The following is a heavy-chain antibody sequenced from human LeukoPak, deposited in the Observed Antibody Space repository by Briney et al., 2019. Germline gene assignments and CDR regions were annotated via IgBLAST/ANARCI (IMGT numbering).Heavy chain of an antibody. Sequence: GGSLRLSCAASGFTFNDYGMSWVRQGPGKGLEWVSGINWNGGTTGYADSVRGRFTISRDNAKNSLYLQMNSLRAEDTALYYCARDKHYYDSSNYVWGQGTLVTVSS. D-gene: IGHD3-22*01. CDR1: GFTFNDYG. J-gene: IGHJ4*02. V-gene: IGHV3-20*04. CDR2: INWNGGTT. CDR3: ARDKHYYDSSNYV.